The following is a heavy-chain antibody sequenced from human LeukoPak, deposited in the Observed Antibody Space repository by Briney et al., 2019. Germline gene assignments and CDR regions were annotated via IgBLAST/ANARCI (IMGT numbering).Heavy chain of an antibody. CDR3: AREDSSISYGVAF. D-gene: IGHD6-13*01. V-gene: IGHV3-11*01. Sequence: GGSLRLSCAASGFTFSDYYMTWIRQAPGKGLEWVSYISRGGNTIYYADSVKGRFTISRDNAKNSLYLQMNSLTAEDTAVYYCAREDSSISYGVAFWGQGTLVTVSS. CDR2: ISRGGNTI. CDR1: GFTFSDYY. J-gene: IGHJ4*02.